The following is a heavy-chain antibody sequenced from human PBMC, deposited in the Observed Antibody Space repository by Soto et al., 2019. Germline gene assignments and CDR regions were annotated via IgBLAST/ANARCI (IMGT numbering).Heavy chain of an antibody. J-gene: IGHJ5*02. CDR1: GGSISSYY. Sequence: SETLSLTCTVSGGSISSYYWSWIRQPPGKGLEWIGYIYYSGSTNYCPSLKRRVTISADTSKNQFSLKLSSVTAADTAVYYCARDLRGSTGCFDPWGQGTLVTVSS. V-gene: IGHV4-59*01. D-gene: IGHD1-7*01. CDR2: IYYSGST. CDR3: ARDLRGSTGCFDP.